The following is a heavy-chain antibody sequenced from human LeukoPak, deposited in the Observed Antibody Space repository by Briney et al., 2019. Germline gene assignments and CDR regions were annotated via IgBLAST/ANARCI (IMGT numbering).Heavy chain of an antibody. CDR1: GYTFTGYY. CDR2: INPNSGGT. Sequence: EASVKVSCKASGYTFTGYYMHWVRQAPGQGLEWMGWINPNSGGTNYAQKFQGRVTMTRDTSISTAYMEPSRLRSDDTAVYYCARVSPNYYGSGSLDYWGQGTLVTVSS. V-gene: IGHV1-2*02. CDR3: ARVSPNYYGSGSLDY. D-gene: IGHD3-10*01. J-gene: IGHJ4*02.